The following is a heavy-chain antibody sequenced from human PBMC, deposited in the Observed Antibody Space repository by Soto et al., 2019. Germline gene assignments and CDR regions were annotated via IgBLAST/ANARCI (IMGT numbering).Heavy chain of an antibody. CDR1: GGSISSGDYY. D-gene: IGHD3-3*01. J-gene: IGHJ6*02. V-gene: IGHV4-31*03. Sequence: SETLSLTCTVSGGSISSGDYYWSWIRQPPGKGLEWIGYIYYSGSTYYNPSLKSRVTISVDTSKNQFSLKLSSVTAADTAVYYCARDALRITIFGERAQYGMDVWGQGTTVTVSS. CDR3: ARDALRITIFGERAQYGMDV. CDR2: IYYSGST.